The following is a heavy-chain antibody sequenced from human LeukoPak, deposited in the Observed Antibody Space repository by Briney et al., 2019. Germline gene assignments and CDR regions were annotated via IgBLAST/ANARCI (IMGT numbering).Heavy chain of an antibody. CDR3: ARNRDYGQTGYFDY. CDR1: GFTVSSNY. D-gene: IGHD4/OR15-4a*01. V-gene: IGHV3-66*01. J-gene: IGHJ4*02. Sequence: PGGSLRPSCAASGFTVSSNYMSWVRQSPGKGLEWLSVIYSGGSTYYADSVKGRFNIYRDHSKNTLYLQLNSLRAEDTAVYYCARNRDYGQTGYFDYWGQGTLVTVSS. CDR2: IYSGGST.